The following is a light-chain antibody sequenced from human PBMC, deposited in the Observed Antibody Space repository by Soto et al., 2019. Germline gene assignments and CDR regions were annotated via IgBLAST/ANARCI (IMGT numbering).Light chain of an antibody. CDR3: SAYTISSTYV. V-gene: IGLV2-14*01. Sequence: QSALTQPASVSGSPGQSITISCTGTSSDAGGYNYVSWYQQHPGKAPKLMIYDVSSRPSEVSNRFSGSKSGNTASLTISGLQTEDEADYYCSAYTISSTYVFGAGTNVTVL. J-gene: IGLJ1*01. CDR1: SSDAGGYNY. CDR2: DVS.